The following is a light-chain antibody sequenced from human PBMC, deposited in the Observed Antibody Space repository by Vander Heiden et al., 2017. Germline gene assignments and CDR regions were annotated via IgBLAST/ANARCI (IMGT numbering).Light chain of an antibody. CDR3: SSFAGFNNYV. V-gene: IGLV2-8*01. CDR1: SSDVGGYNY. J-gene: IGLJ1*01. Sequence: QSALTQPPSASGSPGQSVTSSCTGTSSDVGGYNYVSWYQQHPGKAPKVVIYEVSQRPSGVPDRFSGSKSANTASLTVSGLQAEDEADYYCSSFAGFNNYVFGTGTKVTVL. CDR2: EVS.